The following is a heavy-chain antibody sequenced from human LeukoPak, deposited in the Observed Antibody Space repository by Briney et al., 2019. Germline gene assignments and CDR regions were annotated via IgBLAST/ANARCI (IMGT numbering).Heavy chain of an antibody. J-gene: IGHJ4*02. V-gene: IGHV1-2*02. CDR2: INLNSGGT. CDR1: GXXXTXYY. Sequence: GASVKVSCKASGXXXTXYYMHWVXPAPGQXXXXXXXINLNSGGTNYAQKFQGRVTMTRDTSISTAYMELSRLRSDDTAVYYCARGRSYYDSRELDYWGQGTLVTVSS. D-gene: IGHD3-22*01. CDR3: ARGRSYYDSRELDY.